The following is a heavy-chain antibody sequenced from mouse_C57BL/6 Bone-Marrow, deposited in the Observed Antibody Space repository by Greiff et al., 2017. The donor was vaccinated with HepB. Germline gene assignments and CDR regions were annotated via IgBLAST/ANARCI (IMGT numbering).Heavy chain of an antibody. CDR3: ARGGIYYGSSSAWFAY. Sequence: EVKLMESGGDLVKPGGSLKLSCAASGFTFSSYGMSWVRQTPDKRLEWVATISSGGSYTYYPDSVKGRFTISRDNAKNTLYLQMSSLKSEDTAMYYCARGGIYYGSSSAWFAYWGQGTLVTVSA. V-gene: IGHV5-6*01. J-gene: IGHJ3*01. CDR1: GFTFSSYG. CDR2: ISSGGSYT. D-gene: IGHD1-1*01.